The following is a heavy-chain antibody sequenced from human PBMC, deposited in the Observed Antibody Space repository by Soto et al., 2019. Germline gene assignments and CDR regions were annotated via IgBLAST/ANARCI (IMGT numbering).Heavy chain of an antibody. V-gene: IGHV1-24*01. CDR3: ATYGGGARRGGWFDP. J-gene: IGHJ5*02. CDR2: FDPEDGET. Sequence: ASVKVSCKVSGYTLTELSMHWVRQAPGKGLEWMGGFDPEDGETIYAQKFQGRVTMTEDTSTDTAYMELSSLRSEDTAVYYCATYGGGARRGGWFDPWGQGTLVTVSS. D-gene: IGHD3-10*01. CDR1: GYTLTELS.